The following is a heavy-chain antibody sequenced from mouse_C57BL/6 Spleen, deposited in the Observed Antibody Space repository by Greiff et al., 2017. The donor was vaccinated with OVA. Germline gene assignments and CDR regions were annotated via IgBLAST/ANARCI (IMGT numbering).Heavy chain of an antibody. V-gene: IGHV1-55*01. Sequence: QVQLQQPGAELVKPGASVKMSCKASGYTFTSYWLTWVKQRPGQGLEWMGDIYPGSGSTNYNEKFKSKATLTVDTSASTAYMQLSSLTSEDSAVYYWARDLTTVVATDYWGQGTTLTVSS. CDR2: IYPGSGST. CDR3: ARDLTTVVATDY. CDR1: GYTFTSYW. D-gene: IGHD1-1*01. J-gene: IGHJ2*01.